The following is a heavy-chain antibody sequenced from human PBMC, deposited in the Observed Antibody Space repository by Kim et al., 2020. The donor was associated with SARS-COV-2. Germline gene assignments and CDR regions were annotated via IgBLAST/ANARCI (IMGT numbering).Heavy chain of an antibody. CDR3: ARDYGSGSKNGMDV. J-gene: IGHJ6*02. D-gene: IGHD3-10*01. Sequence: SETLSLTCTVSGGSISNYYWSWIRQPPGKGLEWIGYIYYSGSTTYNPSLKSRVTISLDTSKNQFSLKVSSVTAADTAVYYCARDYGSGSKNGMDVWGQGTTVTVSS. V-gene: IGHV4-59*01. CDR2: IYYSGST. CDR1: GGSISNYY.